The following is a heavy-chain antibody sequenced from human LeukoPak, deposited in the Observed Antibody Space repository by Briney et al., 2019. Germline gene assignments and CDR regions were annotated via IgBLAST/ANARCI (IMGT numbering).Heavy chain of an antibody. V-gene: IGHV1-2*02. CDR2: INPNSGGT. J-gene: IGHJ4*02. Sequence: GASVKVSCKASGYTFTGYYMHWVRQAPGQGLEWMGWINPNSGGTNYAQKFQGRVTMTRDASISTAYMELSRLRSGDTAVYYCARDPGDGYNPLDYWGQGTLVTVSS. CDR1: GYTFTGYY. CDR3: ARDPGDGYNPLDY. D-gene: IGHD5-24*01.